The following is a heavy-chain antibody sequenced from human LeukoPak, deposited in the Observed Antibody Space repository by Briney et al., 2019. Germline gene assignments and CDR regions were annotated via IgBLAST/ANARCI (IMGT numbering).Heavy chain of an antibody. D-gene: IGHD3-3*01. CDR2: IYHSGST. CDR1: GGSLSSGGYS. Sequence: PSQTLSLTCAVSGGSLSSGGYSWSWIRQPPGKGLEWIGYIYHSGSTYYNPSLKSRVTISVDRSKNQFSLNLSSVTSADTAVYYCAREGGFYRPLDYSGQGTLVTVSS. J-gene: IGHJ4*02. CDR3: AREGGFYRPLDY. V-gene: IGHV4-30-2*01.